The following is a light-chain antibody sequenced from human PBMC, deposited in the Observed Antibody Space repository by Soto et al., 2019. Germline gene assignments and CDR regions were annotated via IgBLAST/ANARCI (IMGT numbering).Light chain of an antibody. CDR2: GAS. CDR1: QSVSSSY. J-gene: IGKJ2*01. Sequence: EIVLTQSPGTLSLSPGDRATLSCRASQSVSSSYLAWYQQKPGQAPRLLIYGASSRATGIPDRFSGSGSGTDFTLTINRLEPEEFAVYYCQQYCSSPNTFGQGTKVEIE. V-gene: IGKV3-20*01. CDR3: QQYCSSPNT.